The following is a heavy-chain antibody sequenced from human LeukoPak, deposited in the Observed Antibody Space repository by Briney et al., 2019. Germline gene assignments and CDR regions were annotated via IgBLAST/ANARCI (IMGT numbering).Heavy chain of an antibody. CDR3: ARGGGGD. CDR2: IYFTGTT. D-gene: IGHD3-16*01. Sequence: SETLSLTCTVSGGSISSYWSWIRQSPGKGLEWVGYIYFTGTTNYNPSLKSRVTISVDTSKNQFSLKLSSVTAADTAVYYCARGGGGDWGQGTLVTVSS. J-gene: IGHJ4*02. V-gene: IGHV4-59*01. CDR1: GGSISSY.